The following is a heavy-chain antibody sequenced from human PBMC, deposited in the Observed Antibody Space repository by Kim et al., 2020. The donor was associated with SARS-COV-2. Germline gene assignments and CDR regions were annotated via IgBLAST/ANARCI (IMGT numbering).Heavy chain of an antibody. Sequence: GKGRFTISRNNDKNSLYLQMKSLRDEDTAVYYCARDYDFGSGYYPSNFDSWGQGTLVTVSS. CDR3: ARDYDFGSGYYPSNFDS. D-gene: IGHD3-3*01. J-gene: IGHJ4*02. V-gene: IGHV3-48*02.